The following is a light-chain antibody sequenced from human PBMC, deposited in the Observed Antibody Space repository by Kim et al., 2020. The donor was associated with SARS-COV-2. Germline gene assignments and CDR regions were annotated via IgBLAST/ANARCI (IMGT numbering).Light chain of an antibody. Sequence: SPGERATLSSRASQSVTANKLAWIQQKPGQAPRFLIYRASSRATGIPDRFSGSGSGTDFTLTISRLEPEDFAVYYCQQYFTAPLTVGGGTKVDIK. V-gene: IGKV3-20*01. CDR2: RAS. CDR3: QQYFTAPLT. J-gene: IGKJ4*01. CDR1: QSVTANK.